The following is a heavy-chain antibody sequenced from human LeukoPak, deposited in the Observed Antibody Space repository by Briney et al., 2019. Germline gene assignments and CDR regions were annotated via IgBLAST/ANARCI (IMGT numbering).Heavy chain of an antibody. CDR3: ARGGDYDFWSGHNWFDP. Sequence: ASVKVSCKASGYTFTSYDINWVRQATGQGLEWMGWMNPNSGNTGYAQKFQGRVTITRNTSISTAYMELSSLRSEDTAVYYCARGGDYDFWSGHNWFDPWGQETLVTVSS. D-gene: IGHD3-3*01. V-gene: IGHV1-8*03. J-gene: IGHJ5*02. CDR1: GYTFTSYD. CDR2: MNPNSGNT.